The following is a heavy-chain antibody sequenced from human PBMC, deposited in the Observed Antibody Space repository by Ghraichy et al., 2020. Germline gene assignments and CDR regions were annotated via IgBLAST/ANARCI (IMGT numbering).Heavy chain of an antibody. CDR3: ARDPFCNGDCYYGAFDF. Sequence: GESLRLSCAGSGFTFSRYWMSWVRQAPGKGLEWVANIKPDGSDKYYVDSLKGRFTISRDNAKNSLYLQGSSLRAEDTAVYYCARDPFCNGDCYYGAFDFWGQGTMVTVSS. J-gene: IGHJ3*01. CDR1: GFTFSRYW. D-gene: IGHD2-21*02. V-gene: IGHV3-7*03. CDR2: IKPDGSDK.